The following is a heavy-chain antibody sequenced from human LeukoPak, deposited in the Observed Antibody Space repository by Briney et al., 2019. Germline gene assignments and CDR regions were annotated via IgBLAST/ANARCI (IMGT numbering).Heavy chain of an antibody. CDR3: AKVRRKGDTNYFDY. Sequence: PGGSLRLSCAASGFTFSSYALSWDRQAPGKGLEWVSAISGSGGSTYYADSVKGRFTISRDNSKNTLYLQMNSLRAEDTAVYYCAKVRRKGDTNYFDYWGQGTLVTVSS. CDR1: GFTFSSYA. J-gene: IGHJ4*02. V-gene: IGHV3-23*01. D-gene: IGHD2-21*02. CDR2: ISGSGGST.